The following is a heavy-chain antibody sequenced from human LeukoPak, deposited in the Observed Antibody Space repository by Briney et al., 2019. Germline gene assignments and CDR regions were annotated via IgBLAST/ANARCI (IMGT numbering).Heavy chain of an antibody. Sequence: GGSLRLSCVASGFTFSNYALHWVRQAPGKGLEWVAVISYEGSSKYYADSVKGRFTISRDNSKNTLHLQMDSLRDEDTAVYYCASPKRGDAILPDHWGQGTLVTVSS. J-gene: IGHJ5*02. V-gene: IGHV3-30*04. CDR2: ISYEGSSK. CDR3: ASPKRGDAILPDH. CDR1: GFTFSNYA. D-gene: IGHD3-10*01.